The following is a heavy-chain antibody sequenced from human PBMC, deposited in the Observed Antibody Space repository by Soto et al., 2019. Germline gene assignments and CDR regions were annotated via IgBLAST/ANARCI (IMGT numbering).Heavy chain of an antibody. CDR3: ARGTRDCSTTSCHSPQGYFRHDMDV. D-gene: IGHD2-2*01. Sequence: SVKVSCKASGGTFSSYAFSWVRQAPGQGLEWMGGIIPMFGSSTYAQKFRGRVTITADESTSTAYMDLSSLRSEDSADYYCARGTRDCSTTSCHSPQGYFRHDMDVWGPGTTVTVSS. V-gene: IGHV1-69*13. J-gene: IGHJ6*02. CDR1: GGTFSSYA. CDR2: IIPMFGSS.